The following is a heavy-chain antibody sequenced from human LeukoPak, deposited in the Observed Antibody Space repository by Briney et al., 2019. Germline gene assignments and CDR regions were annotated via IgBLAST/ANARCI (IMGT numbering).Heavy chain of an antibody. D-gene: IGHD2-2*02. Sequence: PGGSLRLSCAASGFSFNTYTMRWVRQAPGKGLEYVSDIASNGGTKYYADSVKGRFTISRDNFKNTVYLQMDSLRTEDMAVYYCAREYCTTTTCYNWGLGYWGQGTLVTVSS. CDR2: IASNGGTK. J-gene: IGHJ4*02. CDR3: AREYCTTTTCYNWGLGY. CDR1: GFSFNTYT. V-gene: IGHV3-64*02.